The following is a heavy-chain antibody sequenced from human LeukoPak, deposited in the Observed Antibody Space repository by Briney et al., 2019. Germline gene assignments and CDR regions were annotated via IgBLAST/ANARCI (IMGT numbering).Heavy chain of an antibody. D-gene: IGHD2-2*01. CDR1: GFTFSSYA. J-gene: IGHJ6*03. Sequence: RPGGSLTLSCSASGFTFSSYAMSSARPPPGEGLEWVLSISGSCGSTYYGDSVKGLFTSTRDNSKNTLYLQMNSLRVEDRAVYYCAKRYCSSTSCYRDRYYMDVWGKGTTVTISS. CDR2: ISGSCGST. V-gene: IGHV3-23*01. CDR3: AKRYCSSTSCYRDRYYMDV.